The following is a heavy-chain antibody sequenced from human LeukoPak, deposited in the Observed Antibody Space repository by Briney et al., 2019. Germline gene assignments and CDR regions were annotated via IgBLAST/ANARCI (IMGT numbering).Heavy chain of an antibody. V-gene: IGHV4-59*01. CDR2: IYYSGST. J-gene: IGHJ4*02. Sequence: SETLSLTCTVSGGSFSNYCWSWIRQPPGKGLEWIGYIYYSGSTNYNPSLKSRVTISVDTSKKQFSLNLSSVTAADTAVYYCARADNWNLYYFDYWGQGTLVTVSS. D-gene: IGHD1-20*01. CDR1: GGSFSNYC. CDR3: ARADNWNLYYFDY.